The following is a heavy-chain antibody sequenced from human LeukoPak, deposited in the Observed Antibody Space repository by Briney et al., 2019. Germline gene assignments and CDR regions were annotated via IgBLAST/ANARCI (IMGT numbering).Heavy chain of an antibody. D-gene: IGHD3-3*01. CDR3: AKDGDPYYDFWSGYNYYYYYMDV. CDR2: ISGSGGST. Sequence: GGSLRLSCAASGFTFSSYAMSWVRQAPGKGLEWVSAISGSGGSTYYADSVKGRFTISRDNSKNTLYLQMNSLRAEDTAVYYCAKDGDPYYDFWSGYNYYYYYMDVWGKGTTVTVSS. J-gene: IGHJ6*03. V-gene: IGHV3-23*01. CDR1: GFTFSSYA.